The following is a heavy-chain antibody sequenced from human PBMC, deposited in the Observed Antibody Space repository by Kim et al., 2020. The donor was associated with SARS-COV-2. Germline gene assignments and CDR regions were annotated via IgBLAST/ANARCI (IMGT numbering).Heavy chain of an antibody. CDR3: ARHFGHSNYFSYYYGMDV. J-gene: IGHJ6*02. CDR1: GGSISSYY. CDR2: IYYSGST. V-gene: IGHV4-59*08. Sequence: SETLSLTCTVSGGSISSYYWSWIRQPPGKGLEWIGYIYYSGSTNYNPSLKSRVTISVDTSKNQFSLKLSSVTAADTAVYYCARHFGHSNYFSYYYGMDVWGQGTTVTVSS. D-gene: IGHD4-4*01.